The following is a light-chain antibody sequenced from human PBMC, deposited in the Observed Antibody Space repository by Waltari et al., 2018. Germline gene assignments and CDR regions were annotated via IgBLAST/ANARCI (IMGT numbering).Light chain of an antibody. CDR3: QQRYSWPRT. J-gene: IGKJ1*01. V-gene: IGKV3-11*01. Sequence: EVLLTQSPATLPLSPGYSATLLCRASQNINTDLGWYQQKPGQAPRLLISDAYNRAAGTPVRFSGRGSGTDFTLTISSLEPEDFALYYCQQRYSWPRTFGQGTKVEIK. CDR1: QNINTD. CDR2: DAY.